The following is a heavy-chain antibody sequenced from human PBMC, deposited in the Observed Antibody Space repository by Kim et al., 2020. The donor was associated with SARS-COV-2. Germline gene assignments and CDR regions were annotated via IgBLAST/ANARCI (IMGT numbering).Heavy chain of an antibody. CDR1: GGSISSYY. CDR2: IYYSGST. Sequence: SETLSLTCTVSGGSISSYYWSWIRQPPGKGLEWIGYIYYSGSTNYNPSLKSRVTISVDTSKNQFSLKLSSVTAADTAVYYCARDPAARGAFDIWGQGTMVTVSS. CDR3: ARDPAARGAFDI. V-gene: IGHV4-59*13. D-gene: IGHD6-6*01. J-gene: IGHJ3*02.